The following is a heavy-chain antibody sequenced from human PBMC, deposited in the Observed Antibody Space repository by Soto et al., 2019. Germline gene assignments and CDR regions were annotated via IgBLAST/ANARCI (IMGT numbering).Heavy chain of an antibody. CDR1: GGSISSSSYY. V-gene: IGHV4-39*01. J-gene: IGHJ6*02. Sequence: ETLSLTCTVSGGSISSSSYYWGWIRQPPGKGLEWIGSIYYSGSTYYNPSLKSRVTISVDTSKNQFSLKLSSVTAADTAVYYCARPGYSSGWFSGGYGMDVWGQGXTVTVYS. D-gene: IGHD6-19*01. CDR2: IYYSGST. CDR3: ARPGYSSGWFSGGYGMDV.